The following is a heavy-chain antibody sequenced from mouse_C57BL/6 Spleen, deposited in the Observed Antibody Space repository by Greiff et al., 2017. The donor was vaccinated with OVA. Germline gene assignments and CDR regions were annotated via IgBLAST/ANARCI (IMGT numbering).Heavy chain of an antibody. CDR3: ARLYGSSFDD. D-gene: IGHD1-1*01. CDR1: GFTFSSYG. Sequence: EVQVVESGGDLVKPGGSLTLSCAASGFTFSSYGMSWVRQPPDKRLEWVATISSGGSYTYYPDCVKGRFTISRDNAKNILYLKMSSLKSEDTAMYYCARLYGSSFDDWGKGTTLTVSS. V-gene: IGHV5-6*01. CDR2: ISSGGSYT. J-gene: IGHJ2*01.